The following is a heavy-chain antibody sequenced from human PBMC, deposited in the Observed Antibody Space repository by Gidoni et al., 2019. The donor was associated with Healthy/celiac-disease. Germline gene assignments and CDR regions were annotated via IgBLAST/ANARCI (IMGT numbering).Heavy chain of an antibody. V-gene: IGHV3-30*02. Sequence: RDNSKNTLYLQMNSLRAEDTAVYYCAKGIVGATTFYFDYWGQGTLVTVSS. D-gene: IGHD1-26*01. J-gene: IGHJ4*02. CDR3: AKGIVGATTFYFDY.